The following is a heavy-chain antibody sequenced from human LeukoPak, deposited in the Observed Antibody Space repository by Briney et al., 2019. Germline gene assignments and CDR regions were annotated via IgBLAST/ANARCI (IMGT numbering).Heavy chain of an antibody. D-gene: IGHD6-19*01. Sequence: TGGSLRLSCAASGFTFSSYTMSWVRQAPGKGLEWVSAMTGSSVGTYYADSVKGRFTISRDNSKNTLYLQMNSLRAEDTAVYYCAKPRGIAVNWFDPWGQGNLVTVCS. V-gene: IGHV3-23*01. CDR2: MTGSSVGT. J-gene: IGHJ5*02. CDR3: AKPRGIAVNWFDP. CDR1: GFTFSSYT.